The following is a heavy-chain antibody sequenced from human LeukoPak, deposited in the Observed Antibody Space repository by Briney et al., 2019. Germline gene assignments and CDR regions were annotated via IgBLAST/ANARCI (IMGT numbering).Heavy chain of an antibody. CDR3: ARGNNYGMDV. J-gene: IGHJ6*02. V-gene: IGHV3-74*01. Sequence: GGSLRLSCAASGFTVRNYWMHWVRQAPGKGLVWVSRINSDGSSTTFADSVKDRFTISRDNAKNTLYLQMNSLRVEDTAVYYCARGNNYGMDVWGQGTTVAVSS. CDR2: INSDGSST. D-gene: IGHD1/OR15-1a*01. CDR1: GFTVRNYW.